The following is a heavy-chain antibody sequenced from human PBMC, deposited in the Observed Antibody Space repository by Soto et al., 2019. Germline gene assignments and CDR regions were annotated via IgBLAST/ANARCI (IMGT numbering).Heavy chain of an antibody. CDR2: IFSSGTT. CDR1: GDSISSGNKY. V-gene: IGHV4-30-4*01. D-gene: IGHD3-16*01. Sequence: SETLSLTCTVSGDSISSGNKYWSWIRQPPGKGLEWIGYIFSSGTTYYNPSLKSRLTMSLDTSQSQFSLKVHSVTDADAAVYYCARVPSPFDYYYAMDVWGQGXTVTVSS. J-gene: IGHJ6*02. CDR3: ARVPSPFDYYYAMDV.